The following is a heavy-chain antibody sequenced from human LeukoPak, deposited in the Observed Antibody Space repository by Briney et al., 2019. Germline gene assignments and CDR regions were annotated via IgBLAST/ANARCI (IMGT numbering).Heavy chain of an antibody. CDR1: GGSVSSRNYY. CDR2: IYYTGST. J-gene: IGHJ6*03. Sequence: PSETLSLTCSVSGGSVSSRNYYWGWIRQPPGQGLEWIGNIYYTGSTDYNPSLKSRVNISTDTSKNQFSLKLTSVTAADTAVYYCAREGYLYGHGRYYYMDVWGKGTAVTVSS. D-gene: IGHD5-18*01. CDR3: AREGYLYGHGRYYYMDV. V-gene: IGHV4-39*07.